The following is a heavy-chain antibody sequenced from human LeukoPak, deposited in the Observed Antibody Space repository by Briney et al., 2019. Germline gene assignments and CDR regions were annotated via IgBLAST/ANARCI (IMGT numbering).Heavy chain of an antibody. D-gene: IGHD3-3*02. CDR2: ISSSGSTI. J-gene: IGHJ3*02. V-gene: IGHV3-48*03. Sequence: GGSLRLSCAASGFTFSSYEMNWVRQAPGKGLEGVSYISSSGSTIYYADSVKGRFTISRDNAKNSLYLQMNSLRAEDTAVYYCARGGIRAFDIWGQGTMVTVSS. CDR1: GFTFSSYE. CDR3: ARGGIRAFDI.